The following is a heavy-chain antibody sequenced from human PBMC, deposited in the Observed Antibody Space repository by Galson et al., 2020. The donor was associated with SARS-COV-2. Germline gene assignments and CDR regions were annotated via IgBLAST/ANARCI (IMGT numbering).Heavy chain of an antibody. CDR1: GGTFSSYA. V-gene: IGHV1-69*13. D-gene: IGHD3-22*01. CDR2: IIPIFGTA. J-gene: IGHJ6*02. Sequence: SVKVSCKASGGTFSSYAISWVRQAPGQGLEWMGGIIPIFGTANYAQKFQGRVTITADESTSTAYMELSSLRSEDTAVYYCARSGILFDSSGYKGMLDYYYYCGMDVWGQGTTVTVSS. CDR3: ARSGILFDSSGYKGMLDYYYYCGMDV.